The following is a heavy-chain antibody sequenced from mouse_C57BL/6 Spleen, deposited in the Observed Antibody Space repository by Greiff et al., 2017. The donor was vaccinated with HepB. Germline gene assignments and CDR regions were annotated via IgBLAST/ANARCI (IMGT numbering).Heavy chain of an antibody. V-gene: IGHV1-54*01. Sequence: QVQLQQSGAELVRPGPSVKVSCKASGYAFTNYLIEWVKQRPGQGLEWIGVINPGSGGTNYNEKFKGKATLTADKSSSTAYMQLSSLTSEDSAVYFCARETTVVYWYFDVWGTGTTVTVSS. CDR3: ARETTVVYWYFDV. CDR1: GYAFTNYL. D-gene: IGHD1-1*01. J-gene: IGHJ1*03. CDR2: INPGSGGT.